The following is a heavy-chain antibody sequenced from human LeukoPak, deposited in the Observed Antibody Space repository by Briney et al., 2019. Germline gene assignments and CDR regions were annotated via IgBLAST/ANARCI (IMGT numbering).Heavy chain of an antibody. Sequence: GGPLRLSCEASGFTFMAYYMSWIRQAQGKGRGWVSYISSSVSNLYHADSVKGRFTNSRDNAKNSLYLQMNSLRAEDTAVYYCARDRGYGSGSYYSRRAAFDIWGQGTMVTVSS. CDR2: ISSSVSNL. V-gene: IGHV3-11*01. CDR1: GFTFMAYY. D-gene: IGHD3-10*01. CDR3: ARDRGYGSGSYYSRRAAFDI. J-gene: IGHJ3*02.